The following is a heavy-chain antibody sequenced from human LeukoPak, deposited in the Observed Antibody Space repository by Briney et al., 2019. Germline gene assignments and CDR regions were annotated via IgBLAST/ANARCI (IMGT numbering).Heavy chain of an antibody. CDR3: ARAGGVYYDSHSDAFDI. J-gene: IGHJ3*02. CDR1: GGTFSSYA. V-gene: IGHV1-69*06. D-gene: IGHD3-22*01. Sequence: GASVKVSCKASGGTFSSYAISWVRQAPGQGLEWMGGIIPIFGTANYAQKFQGRVTITADKSTSTAYMELSSLRSEDTAVYYCARAGGVYYDSHSDAFDIWGQGTMVTVSS. CDR2: IIPIFGTA.